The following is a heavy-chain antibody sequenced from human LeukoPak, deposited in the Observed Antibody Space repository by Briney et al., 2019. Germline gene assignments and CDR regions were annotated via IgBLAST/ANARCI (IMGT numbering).Heavy chain of an antibody. CDR2: ISSSISYT. J-gene: IGHJ6*02. D-gene: IGHD2-8*01. CDR1: GFTFRSYS. V-gene: IGHV3-21*01. CDR3: AREVLDATNGMDV. Sequence: PGGSLRLSCAASGFTFRSYSMNWVRQAPGKGLEWVSSISSSISYTFHADSVKGRFTISRDNAKNSLYLQMSSLRVEDTAVYYCAREVLDATNGMDVWGQGTTVTVSS.